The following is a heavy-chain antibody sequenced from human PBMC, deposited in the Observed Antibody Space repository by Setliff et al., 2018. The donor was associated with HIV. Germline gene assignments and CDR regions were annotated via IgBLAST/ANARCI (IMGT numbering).Heavy chain of an antibody. CDR1: GGSISSYY. J-gene: IGHJ6*02. V-gene: IGHV4-4*07. CDR2: IYISGST. CDR3: AREDYYYYGMDV. Sequence: SETLSLTCTVSGGSISSYYWSWIRQPAGKGLEWIGHIYISGSTNYNPSLKSRVTISVDTSKNQFSLKLSSVTAADTAVYYCAREDYYYYGMDVWGQGTTVTVSS.